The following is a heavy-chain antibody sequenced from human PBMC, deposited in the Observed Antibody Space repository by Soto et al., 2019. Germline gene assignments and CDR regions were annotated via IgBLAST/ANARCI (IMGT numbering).Heavy chain of an antibody. J-gene: IGHJ4*02. CDR1: GFTFSSYA. D-gene: IGHD3-22*01. V-gene: IGHV3-30-3*01. CDR2: ISYDGSNK. Sequence: PGGSLRLSCAASGFTFSSYAMHWVRQAPGKGLECVAVISYDGSNKYYADSVKGRFTISRDNSKNTLYLQMNSLRAEDTAVYYCARDYSRVVSSGYYRNPAFDYWGQGTLVTVSS. CDR3: ARDYSRVVSSGYYRNPAFDY.